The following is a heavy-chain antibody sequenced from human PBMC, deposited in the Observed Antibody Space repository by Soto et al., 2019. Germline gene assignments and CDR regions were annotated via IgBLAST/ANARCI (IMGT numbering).Heavy chain of an antibody. CDR1: GGSVSSGSYY. D-gene: IGHD1-26*01. CDR3: ARQEVGATTLGAFDI. V-gene: IGHV4-61*01. Sequence: QVQLQESGPGLVKPSETLSLTCTVSGGSVSSGSYYWSWIRQPPGKGLEWIGYIYYSGSTNYNPSLKSRVTISVDTSKNQFSLKLSSVTAADTAVYYCARQEVGATTLGAFDIWGQGTMVTVSS. CDR2: IYYSGST. J-gene: IGHJ3*02.